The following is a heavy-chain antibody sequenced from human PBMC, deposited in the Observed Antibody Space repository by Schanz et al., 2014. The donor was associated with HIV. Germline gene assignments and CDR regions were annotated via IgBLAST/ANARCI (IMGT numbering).Heavy chain of an antibody. J-gene: IGHJ5*02. CDR2: ISGYNGAT. Sequence: QVQLVQSGVEVKKPGASVKVSCKASGFTLTSYAIVWVRQAPGQGLEWMGWISGYNGATDYAQKVQGRVTMTTDTSTSTAYMELRSLRSDDTAVYYCAREKTTLNWFDPWGQGTLVTVSS. V-gene: IGHV1-18*01. D-gene: IGHD4-4*01. CDR3: AREKTTLNWFDP. CDR1: GFTLTSYA.